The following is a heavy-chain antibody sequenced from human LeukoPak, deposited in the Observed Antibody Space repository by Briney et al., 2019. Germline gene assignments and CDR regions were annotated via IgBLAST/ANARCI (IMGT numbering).Heavy chain of an antibody. J-gene: IGHJ6*03. CDR3: AKDGDTVSGTYYFDMDV. V-gene: IGHV3-23*01. CDR1: GFTFSTYA. Sequence: PGGSLRLSCATSGFTFSTYAMNWVRQAPGKGLEWVSAISGSGGRTYYADSLKGRFTISRDNSKNTLYLQMNSLRAEDTALYYCAKDGDTVSGTYYFDMDVWGKGTTVTISS. D-gene: IGHD1-26*01. CDR2: ISGSGGRT.